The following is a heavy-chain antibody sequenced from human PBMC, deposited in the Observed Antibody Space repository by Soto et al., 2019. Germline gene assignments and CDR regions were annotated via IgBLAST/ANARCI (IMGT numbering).Heavy chain of an antibody. Sequence: GASVKVSCKASGYTFTGYYMHWVRQAPGQGLEWMGWINPNSGGTNYAQKFQGWVTMTRDTSISTAYMELSRLRSDDTAVYYCVIAITMVRGVPWPNFDYWGQGTLVTVSS. J-gene: IGHJ4*02. CDR3: VIAITMVRGVPWPNFDY. D-gene: IGHD3-10*01. CDR1: GYTFTGYY. V-gene: IGHV1-2*04. CDR2: INPNSGGT.